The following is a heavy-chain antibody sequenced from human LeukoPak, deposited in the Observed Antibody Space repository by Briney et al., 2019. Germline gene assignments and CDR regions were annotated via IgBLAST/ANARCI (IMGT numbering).Heavy chain of an antibody. Sequence: GGSLRLSCAASGFTFSSDWMSWVRQAPGKGLEWVANIKQDGSEKYYVDSVKGRFTISRDNAKNSLYLQMNSLRAEDTAVYYCARRTYYYGSGSYAFDIWGQGTMVTVSS. CDR2: IKQDGSEK. V-gene: IGHV3-7*01. CDR3: ARRTYYYGSGSYAFDI. CDR1: GFTFSSDW. D-gene: IGHD3-10*01. J-gene: IGHJ3*02.